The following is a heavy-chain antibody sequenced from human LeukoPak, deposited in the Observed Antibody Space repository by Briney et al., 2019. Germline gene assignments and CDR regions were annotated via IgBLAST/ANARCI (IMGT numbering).Heavy chain of an antibody. V-gene: IGHV4-34*01. Sequence: SETLSLTCAVYGGSFSGYYWSCLRHPPGKGREWIGEINHSGSTNYNPSPKSRVTISVDTSKNQFSMKLSCVTAKDTAVYYCARVGNRSSSFNLFDYWGQGTLVTVSS. J-gene: IGHJ4*02. CDR1: GGSFSGYY. CDR2: INHSGST. CDR3: ARVGNRSSSFNLFDY. D-gene: IGHD6-13*01.